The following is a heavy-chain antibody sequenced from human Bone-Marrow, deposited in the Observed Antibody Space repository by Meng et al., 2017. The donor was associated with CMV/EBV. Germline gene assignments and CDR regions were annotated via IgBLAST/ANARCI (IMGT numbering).Heavy chain of an antibody. CDR2: INPNSGGT. CDR3: ARDPNYDFWRPAGYYYYGMDV. V-gene: IGHV1-2*02. Sequence: ASVKVSCKASGYTFTGYYMHWVRQAPGQGLEWMGWINPNSGGTNYAQKFQGRVTMTTDTSTSTAYMELRSLRSDDTAVYYCARDPNYDFWRPAGYYYYGMDVWGQGTTVTVSS. CDR1: GYTFTGYY. J-gene: IGHJ6*02. D-gene: IGHD3-3*01.